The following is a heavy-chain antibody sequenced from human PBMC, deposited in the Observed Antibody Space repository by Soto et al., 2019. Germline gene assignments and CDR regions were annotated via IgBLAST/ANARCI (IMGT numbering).Heavy chain of an antibody. CDR3: AREGGFDWFYP. CDR2: ISLSGTTI. CDR1: GFTFSDYE. V-gene: IGHV3-48*03. Sequence: EVYLVESGGGLVQPGGSLRLSCAASGFTFSDYEMNWVRQAPGKGLEWVSYISLSGTTIHYADSVKGRFTISRDNAKNSVYLQMNSLRVEDTAIYYCAREGGFDWFYPWGQGTLVTVSS. J-gene: IGHJ5*02.